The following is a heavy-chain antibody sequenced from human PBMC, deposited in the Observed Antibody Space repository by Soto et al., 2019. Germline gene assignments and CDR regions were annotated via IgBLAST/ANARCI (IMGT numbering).Heavy chain of an antibody. CDR1: GGSISSGDYY. J-gene: IGHJ4*02. CDR3: ARVGYDILTGPYYFDY. Sequence: SETLSLTCTVSGGSISSGDYYWSWIRQPPGKGLEWIGYIYYSGSTNYNPSLKSRVTISVDTSKNQFSLKLSSVTAADTAVYYCARVGYDILTGPYYFDYWGQGTLVTVSS. CDR2: IYYSGST. V-gene: IGHV4-61*08. D-gene: IGHD3-9*01.